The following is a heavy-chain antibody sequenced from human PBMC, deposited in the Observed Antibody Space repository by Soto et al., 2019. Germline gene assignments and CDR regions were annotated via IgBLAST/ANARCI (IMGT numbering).Heavy chain of an antibody. CDR3: ARPANTVADHFDL. J-gene: IGHJ4*02. Sequence: RGESLKISCEVSGYTFTIYWIGWVRQKPGKGLEWMGIIYPSDSDTRYSPSFQGQVTISADKSLNTAYLQWNSLKASDTAVYYCARPANTVADHFDLWGQGTPVTVSS. CDR1: GYTFTIYW. V-gene: IGHV5-51*01. CDR2: IYPSDSDT. D-gene: IGHD4-17*01.